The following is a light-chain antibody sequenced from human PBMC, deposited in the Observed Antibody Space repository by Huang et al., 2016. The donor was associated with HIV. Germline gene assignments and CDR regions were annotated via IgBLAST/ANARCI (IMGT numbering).Light chain of an antibody. Sequence: IVLTQSPATLSWYPGERVTLSCRASQSADNYIAWYQQKLVQSPKLLIYDASNRAAGNPVRFSGSGSGTDFSLTISSLGSEDLAVYYCQQRAKGISFGGGTKLEFK. CDR2: DAS. V-gene: IGKV3-11*01. CDR1: QSADNY. J-gene: IGKJ4*01. CDR3: QQRAKGIS.